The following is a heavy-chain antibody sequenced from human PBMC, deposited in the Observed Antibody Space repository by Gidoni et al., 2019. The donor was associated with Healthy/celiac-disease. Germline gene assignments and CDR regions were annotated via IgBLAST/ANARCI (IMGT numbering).Heavy chain of an antibody. Sequence: QLQLQESGPGLVKPSETLSLTCTVSGGSISSSSYYWGWIRQPPGKGLEWIGSIYYSGSTYYNPSLKSRVTISVDTSKNQFSLKLSSVTAADTAVYYCAKGIVVVVAEYGMDVWGQGTTVTVSS. CDR1: GGSISSSSYY. D-gene: IGHD2-15*01. V-gene: IGHV4-39*01. J-gene: IGHJ6*02. CDR2: IYYSGST. CDR3: AKGIVVVVAEYGMDV.